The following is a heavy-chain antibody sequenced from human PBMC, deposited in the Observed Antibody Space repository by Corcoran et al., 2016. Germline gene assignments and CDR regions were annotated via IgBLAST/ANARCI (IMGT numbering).Heavy chain of an antibody. J-gene: IGHJ4*02. CDR3: ARDLVICGVVSGSGY. Sequence: QVQLVQSGAEVKKPGASVKVSCKASGYTFTSYGISWVRQAPGPGLEWMGWISAYNGNTNYAQKLQGSVTMTTDTSTSPAEMELRSLRSDDTAVYYCARDLVICGVVSGSGYWGQGTLVTVSS. V-gene: IGHV1-18*01. D-gene: IGHD3-3*01. CDR1: GYTFTSYG. CDR2: ISAYNGNT.